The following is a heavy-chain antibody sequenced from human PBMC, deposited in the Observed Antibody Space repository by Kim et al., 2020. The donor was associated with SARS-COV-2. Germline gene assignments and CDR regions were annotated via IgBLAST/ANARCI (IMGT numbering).Heavy chain of an antibody. CDR1: GFTFSSYS. Sequence: GGSLRLSCAASGFTFSSYSMNWVRQAPGKGLEWVSSISSSSSYIYYADSVKGRFTISRDNAKNSLYLQMNSLRAEDTAVYYCARDNDFWSAPGDYWGQGTLVTVSS. J-gene: IGHJ4*02. D-gene: IGHD3-3*01. V-gene: IGHV3-21*01. CDR2: ISSSSSYI. CDR3: ARDNDFWSAPGDY.